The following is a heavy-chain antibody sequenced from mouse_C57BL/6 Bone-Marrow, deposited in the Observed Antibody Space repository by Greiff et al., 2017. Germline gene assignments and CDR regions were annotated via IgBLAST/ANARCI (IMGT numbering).Heavy chain of an antibody. J-gene: IGHJ2*01. CDR3: ARSYYYGSSWNYCDY. CDR2: FYPGDGDT. V-gene: IGHV1-82*01. Sequence: QVQLQQSGPELVKPGASVKISCKASGYAFSSSWMNWVKQRPGKGLEWIGRFYPGDGDTNYNGKFKGKATLTADKSSSTVYMQLSSLTSEDSAVYFCARSYYYGSSWNYCDYWGQGTTLTVSS. CDR1: GYAFSSSW. D-gene: IGHD1-1*01.